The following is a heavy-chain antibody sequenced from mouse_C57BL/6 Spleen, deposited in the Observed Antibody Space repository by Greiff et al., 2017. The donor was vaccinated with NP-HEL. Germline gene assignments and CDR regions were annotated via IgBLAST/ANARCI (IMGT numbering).Heavy chain of an antibody. D-gene: IGHD2-5*01. Sequence: VQLQQPGAELVKPGASVKLSCKASGYTFTSYWMHWVKQRPGQGLEWIGMIHPNSGSTNYNEKFKSKATLTVDKSSSTAYMQLSSLTSEDSAVYYCAREGYSNSLYFDYWGQGTTLTVSS. V-gene: IGHV1-64*01. CDR1: GYTFTSYW. CDR2: IHPNSGST. J-gene: IGHJ2*01. CDR3: AREGYSNSLYFDY.